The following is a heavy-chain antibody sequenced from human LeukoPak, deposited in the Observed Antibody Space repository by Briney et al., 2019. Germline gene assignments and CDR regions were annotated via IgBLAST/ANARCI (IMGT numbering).Heavy chain of an antibody. Sequence: GGSLRLSCAASGFTFSSYAMHWVRQAPGKGLEWVAVISYDGSNKYYADSVKGRFTISRDNSKNTLYPQMNNLRAEDTAVYYCASEVEMALDYPYYFDYWGQGTLVTVSS. CDR1: GFTFSSYA. CDR3: ASEVEMALDYPYYFDY. CDR2: ISYDGSNK. J-gene: IGHJ4*02. D-gene: IGHD5-24*01. V-gene: IGHV3-30*04.